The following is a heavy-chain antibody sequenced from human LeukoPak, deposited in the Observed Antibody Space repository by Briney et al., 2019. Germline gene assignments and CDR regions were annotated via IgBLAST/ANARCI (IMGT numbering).Heavy chain of an antibody. CDR1: DGSISSYY. J-gene: IGHJ5*02. CDR2: IYTSGSA. CDR3: ARDRDSSSWFIWFDP. Sequence: SETLSLTCTVSDGSISSYYWSWIRQPAGKGLEWIGRIYTSGSASYNPSLKSRVTMSVDTSKNQFSLKLSSVTAADTAVYYCARDRDSSSWFIWFDPWGQGTLVTVSS. D-gene: IGHD6-13*01. V-gene: IGHV4-4*07.